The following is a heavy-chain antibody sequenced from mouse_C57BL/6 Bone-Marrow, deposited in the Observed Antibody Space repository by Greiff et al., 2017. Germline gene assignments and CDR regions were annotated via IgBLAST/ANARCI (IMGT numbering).Heavy chain of an antibody. CDR1: GFTFSSYT. CDR3: ARHGSNWFAY. J-gene: IGHJ3*01. V-gene: IGHV5-9*01. D-gene: IGHD2-5*01. Sequence: EVQRVESGGGLVKPGGSLKLSCAASGFTFSSYTMSWVRQTPEKRLEWVATISGGGGNTYYPDSVKGRFTISRDNAKNTLYLQMSSLRSEDTALYYCARHGSNWFAYWGQGTLVTVSA. CDR2: ISGGGGNT.